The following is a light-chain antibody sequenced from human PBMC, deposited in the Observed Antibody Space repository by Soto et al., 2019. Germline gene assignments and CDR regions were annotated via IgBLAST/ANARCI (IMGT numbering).Light chain of an antibody. CDR1: QNIITN. CDR2: GAY. V-gene: IGKV3-15*01. Sequence: EMMMTQSPATLSVSRGDSATLSCRASQNIITNLAWYQLKPGQAPRLLIYGAYTRATGVPARFSGSGSGTEFTLTSSSLQSEDFAAYYCQRYVDLPLTFGGGTKVEIK. J-gene: IGKJ4*01. CDR3: QRYVDLPLT.